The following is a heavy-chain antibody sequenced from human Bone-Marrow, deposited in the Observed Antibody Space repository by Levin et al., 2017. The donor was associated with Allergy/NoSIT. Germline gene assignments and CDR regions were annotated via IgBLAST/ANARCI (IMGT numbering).Heavy chain of an antibody. V-gene: IGHV1-69*04. Sequence: SVKVSCKASGGTFSSYTISWVRQAPGQGLEWMGRIIPILGIANYAQKFQGRVTITADKSTSTAYMELSSLRSEDTAVYYCARDASPHQLLRILDYYYGMDVWGQGTTVTVSS. CDR1: GGTFSSYT. D-gene: IGHD2-2*01. CDR3: ARDASPHQLLRILDYYYGMDV. CDR2: IIPILGIA. J-gene: IGHJ6*02.